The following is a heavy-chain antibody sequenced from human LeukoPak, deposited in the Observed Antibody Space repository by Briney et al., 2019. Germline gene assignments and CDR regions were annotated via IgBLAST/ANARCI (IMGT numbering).Heavy chain of an antibody. CDR1: GFTFSTYW. J-gene: IGHJ4*02. D-gene: IGHD6-6*01. Sequence: GGSLRLSCAASGFTFSTYWMHWVRQAPGKGLERVSAISGSGDSTYYADSVKGRFTISRDNSKNTLYLQMNSLRAEDTAVYYCAKDSGSSSSGIDKWGQGTLVTVSS. CDR2: ISGSGDST. V-gene: IGHV3-23*01. CDR3: AKDSGSSSSGIDK.